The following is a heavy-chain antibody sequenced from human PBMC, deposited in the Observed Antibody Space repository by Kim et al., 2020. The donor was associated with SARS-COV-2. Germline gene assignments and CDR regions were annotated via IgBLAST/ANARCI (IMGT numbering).Heavy chain of an antibody. CDR3: ARGVDTAMVSGGYNWFCP. CDR1: GFTFGRYS. CDR2: ITSSSSSI. J-gene: IGHJ5*02. Sequence: GGSLRLSCAASGFTFGRYSMHWVRQAPGKGLEWVSSITSSSSSIYYADSIEGRFTISRDTAENSLFLQMNSLRDEDTAVYFCARGVDTAMVSGGYNWFCPWGQGTLVTVSS. V-gene: IGHV3-21*01. D-gene: IGHD5-18*01.